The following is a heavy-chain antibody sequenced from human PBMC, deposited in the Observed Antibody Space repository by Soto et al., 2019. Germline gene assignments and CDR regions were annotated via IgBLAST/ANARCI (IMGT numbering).Heavy chain of an antibody. V-gene: IGHV3-23*01. CDR1: GFTLRNYA. D-gene: IGHD1-20*01. CDR2: ISANDVGS. J-gene: IGHJ4*02. Sequence: GGSLRLSCEASGFTLRNYAMTWIRQAPGKGLEWVSLISANDVGSYYAESVKTRFTISTDQSRNTVYLQMDSLRADDTAIYYCAKAKNDYNWDNRPPLDYWGQGTSVTVS. CDR3: AKAKNDYNWDNRPPLDY.